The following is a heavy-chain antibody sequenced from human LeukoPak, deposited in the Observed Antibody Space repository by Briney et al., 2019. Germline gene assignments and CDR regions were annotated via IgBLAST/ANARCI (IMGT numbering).Heavy chain of an antibody. CDR2: ISHDGSGV. J-gene: IGHJ4*02. Sequence: GGSLRLSCAASGFTFSTYAMHWVRQAPGKGLEWVTLISHDGSGVSYADSVKGRFTISRDNSKNTLYLEMNSLRVDDTAVYYCANNWHNDYWGQGTLVTVSS. D-gene: IGHD2-21*01. V-gene: IGHV3-30*04. CDR3: ANNWHNDY. CDR1: GFTFSTYA.